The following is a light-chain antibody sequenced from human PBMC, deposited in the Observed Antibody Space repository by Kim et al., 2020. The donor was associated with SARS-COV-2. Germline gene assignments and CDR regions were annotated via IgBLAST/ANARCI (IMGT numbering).Light chain of an antibody. V-gene: IGLV2-14*03. CDR1: SSDVGGYNY. CDR2: DVN. J-gene: IGLJ1*01. Sequence: GQSITISCTATSSDVGGYNYVSWYQQHPGKAPKLIIYDVNKRPSGVSDRFSGSKSGYTASLTISGLQAEDEADYYCNSHSRTSTYVFGTGTKVTVL. CDR3: NSHSRTSTYV.